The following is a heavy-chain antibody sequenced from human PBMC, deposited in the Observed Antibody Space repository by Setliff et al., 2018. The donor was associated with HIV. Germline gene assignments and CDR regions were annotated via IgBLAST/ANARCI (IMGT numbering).Heavy chain of an antibody. CDR1: GGSISSSLYY. J-gene: IGHJ4*02. Sequence: SETLSLTCTVSGGSISSSLYYWSWMRQAAGKGLEWIGRIDARGSANYNPSLNSRVTISVDTSKNHFSLKLSSVTAADTAVYYCARALGYYYDSSGYVDYWGQGTLVTVSS. V-gene: IGHV4-61*02. D-gene: IGHD3-22*01. CDR2: IDARGSA. CDR3: ARALGYYYDSSGYVDY.